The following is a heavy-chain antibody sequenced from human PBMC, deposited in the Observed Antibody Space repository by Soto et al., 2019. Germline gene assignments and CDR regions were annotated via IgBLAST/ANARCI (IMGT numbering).Heavy chain of an antibody. CDR3: ARVESSLAAGDFDY. J-gene: IGHJ4*02. CDR2: IYYSGST. D-gene: IGHD3-3*01. CDR1: GGSLSSGCYY. Sequence: TLSLPCTVSGGSLSSGCYYWSWIRQHPGKGLEWIWYIYYSGSTYYNPSLKSRVTISVDTYKNKFSLKLSYLTSADTAVYYCARVESSLAAGDFDYWGPGPLVTVSS. V-gene: IGHV4-31*03.